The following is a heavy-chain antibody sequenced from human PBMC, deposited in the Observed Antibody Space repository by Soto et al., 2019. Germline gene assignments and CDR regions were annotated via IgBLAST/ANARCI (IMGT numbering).Heavy chain of an antibody. D-gene: IGHD3-10*01. CDR1: GFSLSTSGVG. CDR3: APLNTYYYGSGNNY. CDR2: IYWDDDK. Sequence: QITLKESGPTLVKPTQTLTLTCTFSGFSLSTSGVGVGWIRQPPGKALEWLALIYWDDDKRYSPSLKSRLTITKVTSKTQVVLTMTNMDPVDTATYYCAPLNTYYYGSGNNYWCQGTLVTVSS. J-gene: IGHJ4*02. V-gene: IGHV2-5*02.